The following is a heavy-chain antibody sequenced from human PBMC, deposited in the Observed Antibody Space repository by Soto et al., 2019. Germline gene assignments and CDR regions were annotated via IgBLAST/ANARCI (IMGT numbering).Heavy chain of an antibody. V-gene: IGHV3-15*01. CDR2: IKSKTDGGTT. J-gene: IGHJ6*03. Sequence: GGSLRLSCAASGFTFSNAWMSWVRQAPGKGLEWVGRIKSKTDGGTTDYAAPVKGRFTISRDDSKNTLYLQMNSLKTEDTAVYYCTTERGGSDYYGSGSYSEGYYYYMDVWGKGTTVTVSS. CDR1: GFTFSNAW. CDR3: TTERGGSDYYGSGSYSEGYYYYMDV. D-gene: IGHD3-10*01.